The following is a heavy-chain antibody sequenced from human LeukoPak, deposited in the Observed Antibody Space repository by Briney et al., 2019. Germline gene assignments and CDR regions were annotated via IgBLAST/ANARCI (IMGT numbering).Heavy chain of an antibody. Sequence: SETLSLTCAVCGGSFSGYYWSWLRQPPGKGLEWLGEINHSGSTNYNPSLKSRVTISVDTSKNQFSLKLSSVTAADTAVYYCARDTASPPRPSIAAAPPDYWGQGTLVTVSS. D-gene: IGHD6-13*01. CDR1: GGSFSGYY. J-gene: IGHJ4*02. CDR3: ARDTASPPRPSIAAAPPDY. CDR2: INHSGST. V-gene: IGHV4-34*01.